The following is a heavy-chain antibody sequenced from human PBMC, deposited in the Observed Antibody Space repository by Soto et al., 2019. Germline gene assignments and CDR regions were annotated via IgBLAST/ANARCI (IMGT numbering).Heavy chain of an antibody. Sequence: VGSLRLSCAASGFSFRSYGMHWVRQSPGKGLEWVATIWYGGSKKYYGESVKGRFSVSRDNSKSTLDLQMNSLRVEDTGVYYCAREHGYCSGGTCPSELDFWGQGALVTVSS. J-gene: IGHJ4*02. V-gene: IGHV3-33*01. CDR1: GFSFRSYG. D-gene: IGHD2-15*01. CDR2: IWYGGSKK. CDR3: AREHGYCSGGTCPSELDF.